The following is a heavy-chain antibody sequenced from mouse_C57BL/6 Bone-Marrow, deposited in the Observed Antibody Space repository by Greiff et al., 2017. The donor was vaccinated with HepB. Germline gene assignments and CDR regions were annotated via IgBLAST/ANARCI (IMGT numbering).Heavy chain of an antibody. V-gene: IGHV1-55*01. J-gene: IGHJ3*01. Sequence: QVQLQQPGAELVKPGASVKMSCKASGYTFTSYWITWVKQRPGQGLEWIGDIYPGDGDTNYNGKFKGKATLTADKSSSTAYMQLSSLTSEDSAVYFCATENYSNSWGQGTLVTVSA. CDR2: IYPGDGDT. CDR3: ATENYSNS. CDR1: GYTFTSYW. D-gene: IGHD2-5*01.